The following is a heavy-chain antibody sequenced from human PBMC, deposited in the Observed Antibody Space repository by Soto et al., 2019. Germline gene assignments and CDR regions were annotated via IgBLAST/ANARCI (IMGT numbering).Heavy chain of an antibody. CDR3: AKLEGEDIVVVVAPDDAFDI. CDR2: ISYDGSNK. D-gene: IGHD2-15*01. Sequence: GGSLRLSCAASGFTFSSYGMHWVRQAPGKGLEWVAVISYDGSNKYYADSVKGRFTTSRDNSKNTLYLQMNSLRAEDTAVYYCAKLEGEDIVVVVAPDDAFDIWGQGTMVTVSS. V-gene: IGHV3-30*18. CDR1: GFTFSSYG. J-gene: IGHJ3*02.